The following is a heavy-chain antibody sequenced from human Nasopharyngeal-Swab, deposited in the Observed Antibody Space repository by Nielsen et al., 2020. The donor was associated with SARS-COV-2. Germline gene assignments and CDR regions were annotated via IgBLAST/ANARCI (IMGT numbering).Heavy chain of an antibody. V-gene: IGHV4-59*12. D-gene: IGHD1-26*01. CDR1: GGSISSYY. CDR3: ARESGSSRAVVDP. Sequence: SETLSLTCTVSGGSISSYYWSWIRQPPGKGLEWIGYIYYSGSTNYNPSLRSRVTMSVDTSKNQFSLKLSSVTAADTAVYYCARESGSSRAVVDPWGQGTLVTVSP. CDR2: IYYSGST. J-gene: IGHJ5*02.